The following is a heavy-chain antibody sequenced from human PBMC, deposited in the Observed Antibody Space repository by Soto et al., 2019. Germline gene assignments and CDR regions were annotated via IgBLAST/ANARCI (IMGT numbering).Heavy chain of an antibody. CDR1: VGSISSDSW. V-gene: IGHV4-4*02. CDR3: ARDVENCYDNSPRGQWDA. J-gene: IGHJ5*02. D-gene: IGHD3-22*01. CDR2: IYYSGSV. Sequence: PSETLSLTCFVSVGSISSDSWWSWVRQPPGKRLEWIGQIYYSGSVNYNPSLKSRVTISVDKSKNQFSRTMRYVTAADTAVYYCARDVENCYDNSPRGQWDAWGQGELVTAAS.